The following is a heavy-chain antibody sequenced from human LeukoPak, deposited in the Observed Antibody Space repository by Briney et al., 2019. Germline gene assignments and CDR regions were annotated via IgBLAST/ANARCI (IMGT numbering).Heavy chain of an antibody. CDR2: ISHDGTNK. CDR1: GFTFSSYG. CDR3: AKARGYSYGSLRAYYYGMDV. D-gene: IGHD5-18*01. V-gene: IGHV3-30*18. Sequence: GRSLRLSCAASGFTFSSYGMHWVRQAQGKGLEWVAVISHDGTNKYYIDSVKGRFTVSRDNSKNTLYLQMNSLRAEDTALYYCAKARGYSYGSLRAYYYGMDVWGQGTTVTVSS. J-gene: IGHJ6*02.